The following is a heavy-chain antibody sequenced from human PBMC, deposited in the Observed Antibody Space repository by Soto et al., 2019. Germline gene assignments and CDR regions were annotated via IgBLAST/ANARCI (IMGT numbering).Heavy chain of an antibody. CDR3: ARDRTYCSGGSCPGGMDV. CDR2: IIPIFGTA. D-gene: IGHD2-15*01. J-gene: IGHJ6*02. Sequence: QVQLVQSGAEVKKPGSSVKVSCKASGGTFSSYAISWVRQAPGQGLEWMGGIIPIFGTANYAQKFQGRVTITADESTSTDYMELSSLRSEDTAVYYCARDRTYCSGGSCPGGMDVWGQGTTVTVSS. CDR1: GGTFSSYA. V-gene: IGHV1-69*12.